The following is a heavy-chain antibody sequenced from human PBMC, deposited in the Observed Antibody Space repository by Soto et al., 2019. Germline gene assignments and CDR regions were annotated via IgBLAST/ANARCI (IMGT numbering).Heavy chain of an antibody. CDR2: INPNSGNT. D-gene: IGHD3-3*01. CDR3: ARGRPDYGFWSGYYFHYYYYGMDV. Sequence: GASVKVSCKAPADTFTSYYIHWVRQAPGHGLEWMGIINPNSGNTGYAQKFQGRVTMTRNTSISTAYMELSSLRSEDTAVYYCARGRPDYGFWSGYYFHYYYYGMDVWGQGTTVIVSS. V-gene: IGHV1-8*02. J-gene: IGHJ6*02. CDR1: ADTFTSYY.